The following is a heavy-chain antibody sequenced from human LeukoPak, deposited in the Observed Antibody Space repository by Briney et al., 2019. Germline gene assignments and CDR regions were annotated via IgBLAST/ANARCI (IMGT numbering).Heavy chain of an antibody. V-gene: IGHV3-23*01. J-gene: IGHJ4*02. Sequence: PGGSLRLSCAASGFTFSSYAMSWVRQAPGKGLEWVSAISGSGGSTYYADSVKGRFTISRDNSKNTLYLQMNSLRAEDTAVYYCAKKGHCSGGSCYSVLDHFDYWGQGTLVTVSS. CDR1: GFTFSSYA. D-gene: IGHD2-15*01. CDR2: ISGSGGST. CDR3: AKKGHCSGGSCYSVLDHFDY.